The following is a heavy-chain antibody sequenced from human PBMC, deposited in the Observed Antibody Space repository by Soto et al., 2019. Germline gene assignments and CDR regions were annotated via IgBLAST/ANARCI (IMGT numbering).Heavy chain of an antibody. CDR3: AKPSGLAKAGSAFDY. CDR2: ISGSGGST. D-gene: IGHD6-13*01. Sequence: EVHLLQSGGGLVQPVGSLRLSCTTSGFTFNNYAMSWVRQAPGKGLEWVSTISGSGGSTFYADSAKGRFTISRDNYKNTVSLQMNSLRAEDTAGYYCAKPSGLAKAGSAFDYWGRGALVTVSS. V-gene: IGHV3-23*01. J-gene: IGHJ4*01. CDR1: GFTFNNYA.